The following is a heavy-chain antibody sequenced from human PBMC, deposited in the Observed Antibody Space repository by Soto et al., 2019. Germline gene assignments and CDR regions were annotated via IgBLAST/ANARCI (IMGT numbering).Heavy chain of an antibody. CDR2: IYNGEST. CDR3: ARDGRGLGKLSLFEY. D-gene: IGHD3-16*01. Sequence: EVQLVKSGGGLIQPGGSLRLSCAASGFTVNSDYMNWIRQTPGKGLEWVAFIYNGESTHYADSVKGRFTISSDRSKNTLYLQMNSLRIEDTALYYCARDGRGLGKLSLFEYWGQGTLVTVSS. J-gene: IGHJ4*02. V-gene: IGHV3-53*01. CDR1: GFTVNSDY.